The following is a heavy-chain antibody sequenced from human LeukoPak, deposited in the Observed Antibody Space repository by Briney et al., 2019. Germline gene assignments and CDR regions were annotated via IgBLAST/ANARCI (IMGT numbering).Heavy chain of an antibody. D-gene: IGHD4-23*01. CDR1: GFTFSSYS. Sequence: GGSLRLSCAASGFTFSSYSMNWVRQAPGKGLEWVAVIWYGGSNKYYADSVKGRFTISRDNSKNTLYLQMNSLRAEDTAVYYCAKAFVRWGGNDAFDIWGQGTMVTVSS. J-gene: IGHJ3*02. CDR3: AKAFVRWGGNDAFDI. V-gene: IGHV3-30*02. CDR2: IWYGGSNK.